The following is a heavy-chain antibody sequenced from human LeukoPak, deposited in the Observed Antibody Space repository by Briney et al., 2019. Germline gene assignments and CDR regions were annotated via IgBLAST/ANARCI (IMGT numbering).Heavy chain of an antibody. V-gene: IGHV2-5*02. CDR2: IYWDDDK. CDR3: AHTSSSWSAEYFQH. J-gene: IGHJ1*01. Sequence: SGPTLVKPTQTLTLTCTFSGFSLNTSGVGVGWIRQPPGKALEWLALIYWDDDKRYSPSLKSKLTITKDTSKNQVVLTMTNMDPVDTATYYCAHTSSSWSAEYFQHWGQGTLVTVSS. CDR1: GFSLNTSGVG. D-gene: IGHD6-13*01.